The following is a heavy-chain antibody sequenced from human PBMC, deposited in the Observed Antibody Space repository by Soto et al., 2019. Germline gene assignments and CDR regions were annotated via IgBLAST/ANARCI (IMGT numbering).Heavy chain of an antibody. Sequence: TSETLSLTCTVSGGSISSYYWSWIRQPPGKGLEWIGYIYYSGNTNYNPSLKSQVTISVDTSKNHFSLKLSSVTAADAAVYYCARRWRGYVDSTYYYYMDVWGKGTTVTVSS. CDR3: ARRWRGYVDSTYYYYMDV. CDR1: GGSISSYY. V-gene: IGHV4-59*08. J-gene: IGHJ6*03. CDR2: IYYSGNT. D-gene: IGHD4-17*01.